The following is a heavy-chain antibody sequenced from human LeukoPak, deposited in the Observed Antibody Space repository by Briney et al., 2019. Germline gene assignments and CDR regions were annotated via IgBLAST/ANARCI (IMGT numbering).Heavy chain of an antibody. CDR1: GFTFDDYA. CDR3: AKGIGQQLAHYFDY. CDR2: ISWNSGSI. J-gene: IGHJ4*02. V-gene: IGHV3-9*01. Sequence: GGSLRLSCAASGFTFDDYAMHWVRQAPGKGLEWVSGISWNSGSIGYADSVKGRFTISRDNAKNSLYLQMNSLRAEDTALYYCAKGIGQQLAHYFDYWGQGTLVTVSS. D-gene: IGHD6-13*01.